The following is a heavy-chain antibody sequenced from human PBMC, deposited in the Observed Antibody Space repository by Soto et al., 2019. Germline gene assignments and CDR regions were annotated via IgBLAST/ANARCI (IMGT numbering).Heavy chain of an antibody. CDR2: ISSSSSTI. V-gene: IGHV3-48*02. J-gene: IGHJ4*02. CDR3: ARDHVITFGEQSYYFDY. CDR1: GFTFSSYS. D-gene: IGHD3-16*01. Sequence: PGGSLRLSCAASGFTFSSYSMNWVRQAPGKGLEWASYISSSSSTIYYADSVKGRFTISRDNAKNSLYPQMNSLRDEDTAVYYCARDHVITFGEQSYYFDYWGQGTLVTVSS.